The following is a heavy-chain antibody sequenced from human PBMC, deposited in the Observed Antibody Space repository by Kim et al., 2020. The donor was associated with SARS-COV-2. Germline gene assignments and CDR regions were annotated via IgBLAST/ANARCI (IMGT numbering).Heavy chain of an antibody. D-gene: IGHD3-10*01. CDR2: IYYSGST. CDR3: ASDLVTMVRGVTAPYYYYGMDV. Sequence: SETLSLTCTVSGGSISSGDYYWSWIRQPPGKGLEWIGYIYYSGSTYYNPSLKSRVTISVDTSKNQFSLKLSSVTAADTAVYYCASDLVTMVRGVTAPYYYYGMDVWGQGTTVTVSS. CDR1: GGSISSGDYY. V-gene: IGHV4-30-4*01. J-gene: IGHJ6*02.